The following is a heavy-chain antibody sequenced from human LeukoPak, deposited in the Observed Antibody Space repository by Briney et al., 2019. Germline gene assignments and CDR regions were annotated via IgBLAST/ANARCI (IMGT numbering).Heavy chain of an antibody. Sequence: SQTLSLTCTVSGGSISSGGYYWSWIRQPPGKGLEWIGEINHSGSTNYNPSLKSRVTISVDTSKNQFSLKLSSVTAADTAVYYCARGPYDYVWGSYRPEYYFDYWGQGTLVTVSS. J-gene: IGHJ4*02. CDR3: ARGPYDYVWGSYRPEYYFDY. CDR2: INHSGST. D-gene: IGHD3-16*02. V-gene: IGHV4-30-2*01. CDR1: GGSISSGGYY.